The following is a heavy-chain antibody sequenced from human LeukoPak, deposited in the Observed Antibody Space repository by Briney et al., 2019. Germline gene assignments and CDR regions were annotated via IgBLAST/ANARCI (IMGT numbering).Heavy chain of an antibody. CDR1: GFTFSSYV. Sequence: GGSLRLSCVASGFTFSSYVMSWVRQAPGKGLEWVSTIYGSGSSTYYADSVKGRFTVSRDNSKNTLYLQMNSLRAEDTAVYYCAKIPGYYDAFDIWGQGTMVTVSS. D-gene: IGHD3-9*01. CDR3: AKIPGYYDAFDI. CDR2: IYGSGSST. J-gene: IGHJ3*02. V-gene: IGHV3-23*01.